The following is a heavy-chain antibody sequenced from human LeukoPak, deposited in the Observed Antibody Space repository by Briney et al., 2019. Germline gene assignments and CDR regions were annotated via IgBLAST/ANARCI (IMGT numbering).Heavy chain of an antibody. D-gene: IGHD3-16*01. CDR3: ARRLYDIGPWFDP. CDR1: GGSISSSSYY. J-gene: IGHJ5*02. CDR2: IYYSGST. V-gene: IGHV4-61*05. Sequence: PSETLSLTCTVSGGSISSSSYYWGWIRQPPGKGLEWIGYIYYSGSTNYNPSLKSRVTISVDTSKNQISLKLSSVTAADTAVYYRARRLYDIGPWFDPWGQGTLVTVSS.